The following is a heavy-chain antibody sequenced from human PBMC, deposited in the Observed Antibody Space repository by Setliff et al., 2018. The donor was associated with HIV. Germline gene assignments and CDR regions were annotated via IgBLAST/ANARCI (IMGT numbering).Heavy chain of an antibody. CDR2: SRNKANSYTT. J-gene: IGHJ3*02. CDR1: GFTFSDHY. V-gene: IGHV3-72*01. D-gene: IGHD2-21*01. CDR3: TTFLWAFDI. Sequence: GGSLRLSCAASGFTFSDHYMDWVRQAPGKGLEWVGRSRNKANSYTTEYAASVKGRFSISREDSKSIGYLQVASLKTEDTAVYYCTTFLWAFDIWGQGTMVTVSS.